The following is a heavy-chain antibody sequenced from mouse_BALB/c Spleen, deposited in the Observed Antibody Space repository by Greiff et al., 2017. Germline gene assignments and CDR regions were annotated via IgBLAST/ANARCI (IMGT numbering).Heavy chain of an antibody. CDR3: ARYRGVATPFDY. D-gene: IGHD1-1*02. V-gene: IGHV3-8*02. CDR1: GDSITSGY. J-gene: IGHJ2*01. Sequence: DVKLVESGPSLVKPSQTLSLTCSVTGDSITSGYWNWIRKFPGNKLEYMGYISYSGSTYYNPSLKSRISITRDTSKNQYYLQLNSVTTEDTATYYCARYRGVATPFDYWGQGTTLTVSS. CDR2: ISYSGST.